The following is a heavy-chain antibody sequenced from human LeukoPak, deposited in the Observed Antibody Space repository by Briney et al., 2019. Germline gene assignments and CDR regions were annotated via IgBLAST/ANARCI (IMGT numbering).Heavy chain of an antibody. V-gene: IGHV7-4-1*02. Sequence: GASVKVSCKASGYTFTSYGISWVRQAPGQGLEWMGWINTNTGNPTYAQGFTGRFVFSLDTSVSTAYLQISSLKAEDTAVYYCARDPGSSWPYFDYWGQGTLVTVSS. CDR2: INTNTGNP. D-gene: IGHD6-13*01. J-gene: IGHJ4*02. CDR3: ARDPGSSWPYFDY. CDR1: GYTFTSYG.